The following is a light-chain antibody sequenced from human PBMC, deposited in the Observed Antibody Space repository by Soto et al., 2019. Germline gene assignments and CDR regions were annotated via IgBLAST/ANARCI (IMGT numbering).Light chain of an antibody. CDR3: QQYGSSPWT. J-gene: IGKJ1*01. Sequence: EIVMTQSPATLSVSPGERATLSCRASQSVSSDLAWYQQKPGQAPRLLIYGASTRATGIPDRFSGSGSGTDFTLTISRLEPEDLAVYYCQQYGSSPWTFGQGTKVDIK. CDR2: GAS. V-gene: IGKV3-20*01. CDR1: QSVSSD.